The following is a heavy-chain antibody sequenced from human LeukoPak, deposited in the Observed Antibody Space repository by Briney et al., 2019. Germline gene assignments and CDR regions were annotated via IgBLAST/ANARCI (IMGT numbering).Heavy chain of an antibody. J-gene: IGHJ6*03. D-gene: IGHD3-3*01. CDR3: ARQVVGVVMYYYYYYYMDV. Sequence: SETLSLTCTVSGGSISSYYWSWIRQPPGKGLEWIGYIYTSGSTNYNPSLKSRVTISVDTSKNQFSLKLSSVTAADTAVYYCARQVVGVVMYYYYYYYMDVWGKGTTVTVSS. V-gene: IGHV4-4*09. CDR1: GGSISSYY. CDR2: IYTSGST.